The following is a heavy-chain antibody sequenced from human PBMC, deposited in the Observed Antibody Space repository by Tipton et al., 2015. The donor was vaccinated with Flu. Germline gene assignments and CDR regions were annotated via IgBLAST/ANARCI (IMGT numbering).Heavy chain of an antibody. CDR1: GGSMTKYF. V-gene: IGHV4-59*01. J-gene: IGHJ1*01. D-gene: IGHD1-7*01. CDR3: ARLSPYDGTTYPRYFQH. Sequence: TLSLTCTVSGGSMTKYFWNWIRQPPGNGLEWIGYISYDGDTNYNPSLKSRVTISVDTSKNQFSLSLSSVTAADTAVYYCARLSPYDGTTYPRYFQHWGQGTQVTVSS. CDR2: ISYDGDT.